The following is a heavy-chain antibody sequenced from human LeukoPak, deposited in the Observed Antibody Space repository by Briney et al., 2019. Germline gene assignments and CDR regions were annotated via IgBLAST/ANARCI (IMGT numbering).Heavy chain of an antibody. D-gene: IGHD3-16*01. J-gene: IGHJ4*02. CDR2: ISGSGGST. Sequence: GGSLGFSCEASGLTLGTYAMSGVGQAPGKGLEGVSTISGSGGSTYYADSVKGRFTISRDTSKNTLSLQMNSLRAEDTALYYCAKDGGHGDYSDYWGQGTLVTVSS. V-gene: IGHV3-23*01. CDR3: AKDGGHGDYSDY. CDR1: GLTLGTYA.